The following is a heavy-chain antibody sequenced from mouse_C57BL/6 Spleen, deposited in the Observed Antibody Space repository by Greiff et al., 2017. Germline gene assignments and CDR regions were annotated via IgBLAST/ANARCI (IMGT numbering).Heavy chain of an antibody. V-gene: IGHV5-6*01. Sequence: EVILVESGADLVKPGASLKLSCAASGFTFSSYGMSWVCQSPDKRLEWVATISSGGSYTYYPDSVKGRCTITRDNAKNTRYLQMSSLKSEDTAMYYCARDSGTGAMDYWGQGTSVTVSS. CDR2: ISSGGSYT. D-gene: IGHD4-1*01. CDR3: ARDSGTGAMDY. CDR1: GFTFSSYG. J-gene: IGHJ4*01.